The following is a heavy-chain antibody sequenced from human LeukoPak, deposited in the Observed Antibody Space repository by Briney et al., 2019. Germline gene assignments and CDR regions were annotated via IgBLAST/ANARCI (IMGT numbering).Heavy chain of an antibody. J-gene: IGHJ6*03. CDR2: INSDGSST. Sequence: GGSLRLSCAVSGFTFSSYWMHWVRQAPGKGLVWVSRINSDGSSTSYADSVKGRFTISRDNAKNTLYLQMNSLRAEDTAVYYCARAPVSVYYYMDVWGKGTTVTVSS. CDR3: ARAPVSVYYYMDV. CDR1: GFTFSSYW. V-gene: IGHV3-74*01. D-gene: IGHD3-10*01.